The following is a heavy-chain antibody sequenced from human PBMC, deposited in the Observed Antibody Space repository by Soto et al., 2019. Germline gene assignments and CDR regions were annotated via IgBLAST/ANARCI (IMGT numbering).Heavy chain of an antibody. CDR3: AKDVAAAGTEYYNHYYGMDV. CDR2: ISWNSGSI. J-gene: IGHJ6*02. D-gene: IGHD6-13*01. CDR1: GFTFDDSA. V-gene: IGHV3-9*01. Sequence: GGSLRLSCAASGFTFDDSAIHWVRQAPGKGLEWVSGISWNSGSIGYADSVKGRFTISRDNAKNSLYLQMNSLRAEDTALYYCAKDVAAAGTEYYNHYYGMDVWGQGTTVTVSS.